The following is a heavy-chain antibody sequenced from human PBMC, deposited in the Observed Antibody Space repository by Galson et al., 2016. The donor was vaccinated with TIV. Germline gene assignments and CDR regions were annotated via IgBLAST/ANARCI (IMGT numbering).Heavy chain of an antibody. CDR3: ARGASQYCPNGGCAHFDT. CDR1: GFTFSSYA. CDR2: IGGTGLTT. V-gene: IGHV3-23*01. D-gene: IGHD2-8*01. Sequence: SLRLSCAASGFTFSSYAMSWVRQAPGKGLEWLSAIGGTGLTTQYSESVKGRFTISRDNSKNTLYLHFNSLRVEDTAVYFCARGASQYCPNGGCAHFDTWGQGTLVTVSS. J-gene: IGHJ4*02.